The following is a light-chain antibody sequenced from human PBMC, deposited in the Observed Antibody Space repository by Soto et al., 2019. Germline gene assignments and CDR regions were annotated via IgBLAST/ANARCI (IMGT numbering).Light chain of an antibody. CDR2: KAS. V-gene: IGKV1-5*03. Sequence: DIQMTQSPSTLSGSVGDRVTITCRASQTISSWLAWYQQKPGKAPKLLIYKASTLKSGVPSRFSGSGSGTEFTLTISRLQPDDFATYYCQHYTSYSEAFGQGNKVELK. J-gene: IGKJ1*01. CDR3: QHYTSYSEA. CDR1: QTISSW.